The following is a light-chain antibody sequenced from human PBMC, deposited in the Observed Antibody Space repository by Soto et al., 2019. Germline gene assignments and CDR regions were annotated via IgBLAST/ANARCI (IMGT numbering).Light chain of an antibody. V-gene: IGKV1-5*01. Sequence: DIQVTKSPSTLSASVGDRVTITCRASQSISSWLAWYQQKPGKAPKLLIYDASSLESGVPSRFSGSGSGTEFTPTISSLQPDDFATYYCQQYNSYWTFGQGTKVDI. CDR3: QQYNSYWT. J-gene: IGKJ1*01. CDR2: DAS. CDR1: QSISSW.